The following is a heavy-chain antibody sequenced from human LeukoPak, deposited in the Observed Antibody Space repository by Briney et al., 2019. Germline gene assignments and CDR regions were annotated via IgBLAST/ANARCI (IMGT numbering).Heavy chain of an antibody. CDR1: GFTFCSYW. CDR3: ARGYVPEY. V-gene: IGHV3-7*01. D-gene: IGHD3-16*01. CDR2: IKQDGSEK. J-gene: IGHJ4*02. Sequence: VGSLRLSCAASGFTFCSYWMSSVGEAPGKGLEWVANIKQDGSEKYYVDSVKGRFHISRDNAKNSLYLQMNSLRAEDTAVYYCARGYVPEYWGQGALVTVAS.